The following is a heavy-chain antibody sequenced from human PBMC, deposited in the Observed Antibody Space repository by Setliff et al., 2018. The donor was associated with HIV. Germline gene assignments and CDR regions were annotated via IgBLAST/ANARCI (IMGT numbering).Heavy chain of an antibody. CDR3: ARKGVDLYFGVDAFDM. CDR2: INHSEIT. D-gene: IGHD3-10*01. Sequence: KPSETLSLTCAVYGGSFSNYYWSWIRQTPGEGPEWIGEINHSEITKYNPSLESRVTKSLDTSKNQFSLKLTSVTAADTSVYYCARKGVDLYFGVDAFDMWGQGTMVTVSS. V-gene: IGHV4-34*01. J-gene: IGHJ3*02. CDR1: GGSFSNYY.